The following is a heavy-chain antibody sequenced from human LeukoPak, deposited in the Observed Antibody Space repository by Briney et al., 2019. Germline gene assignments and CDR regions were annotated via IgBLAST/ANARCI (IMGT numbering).Heavy chain of an antibody. J-gene: IGHJ4*02. CDR1: GFTFSSYA. Sequence: GGSLRLSCAASGFTFSSYAMSWVRQAPGKGLEWVSGISGSSGSTYYADSVKGRFTISRDNSKNTLYLQMNSLRADDTAVYYCAKDLGYCSSTSCYNPRSYFDYWGQGTLVTVSS. V-gene: IGHV3-23*01. CDR3: AKDLGYCSSTSCYNPRSYFDY. CDR2: ISGSSGST. D-gene: IGHD2-2*02.